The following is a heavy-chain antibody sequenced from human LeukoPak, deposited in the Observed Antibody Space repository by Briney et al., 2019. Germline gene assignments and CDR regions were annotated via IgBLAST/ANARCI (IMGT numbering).Heavy chain of an antibody. J-gene: IGHJ4*02. Sequence: GRSLRLSCAASGFTFGSHGMHWVRQAPGKGLEWVAVISYDGSNKYYTDSVKGRFTISRDNSKNTLYLQMNSLRVEDTAVYYCAKDRKGVISYWGQGTLVTVSS. CDR2: ISYDGSNK. CDR1: GFTFGSHG. D-gene: IGHD3-16*02. V-gene: IGHV3-30*18. CDR3: AKDRKGVISY.